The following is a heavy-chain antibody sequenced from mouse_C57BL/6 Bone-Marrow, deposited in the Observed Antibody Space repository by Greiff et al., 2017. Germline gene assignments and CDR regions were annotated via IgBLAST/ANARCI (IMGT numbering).Heavy chain of an antibody. CDR3: ARSSDYYGYYYAMDY. CDR2: IYPGSGST. V-gene: IGHV1-55*01. CDR1: GYTFTSYW. J-gene: IGHJ4*01. Sequence: VQLQQPGAELVKPGASVKMSCKASGYTFTSYWITWVKQRPGQGLEWIGDIYPGSGSTNYNQKFKGKATLTVDTSSSTAYMQLSSLPSEDSAVYYCARSSDYYGYYYAMDYWGQGTSVTVSS. D-gene: IGHD1-1*01.